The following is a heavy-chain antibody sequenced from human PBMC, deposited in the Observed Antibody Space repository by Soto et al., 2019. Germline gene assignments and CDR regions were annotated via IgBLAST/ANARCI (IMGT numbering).Heavy chain of an antibody. CDR2: IIPIFGTA. CDR3: ALRDIVVVPAAIGAFDI. J-gene: IGHJ3*02. CDR1: GGTFSSYA. D-gene: IGHD2-2*01. Sequence: SVKVSCKASGGTFSSYAISWVRQAPGQGLEWMGGIIPIFGTANYAQKFQGRVTITADESTSTAYMELSSLRSEDTAVYYCALRDIVVVPAAIGAFDIWGQGTMVTVSS. V-gene: IGHV1-69*13.